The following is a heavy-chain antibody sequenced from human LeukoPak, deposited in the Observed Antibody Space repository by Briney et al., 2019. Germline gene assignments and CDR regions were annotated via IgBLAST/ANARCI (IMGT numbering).Heavy chain of an antibody. CDR1: GFTVNYAW. V-gene: IGHV3-15*01. Sequence: GGSLRLSCAVSGFTVNYAWMSWARQAPGKGLEWVGRIKSKTDGGTTDYAAPVKGRFTISRDDSKNTLYLEMNSLKTEDTAAYYCTSYNTRDAFHIWGQGTMVTVSS. CDR2: IKSKTDGGTT. J-gene: IGHJ3*02. CDR3: TSYNTRDAFHI. D-gene: IGHD1-14*01.